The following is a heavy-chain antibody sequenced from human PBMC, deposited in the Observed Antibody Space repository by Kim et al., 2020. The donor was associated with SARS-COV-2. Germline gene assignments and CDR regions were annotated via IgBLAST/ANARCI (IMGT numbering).Heavy chain of an antibody. Sequence: ASVKVSCKASGYTFTSYGISWVRQAPGQGLEWMGWISAYNGNTNYAQKLQGRVTMTTDTSTSTAYMELRSLRSDDTAVYYCARTPASSSWYWFDPWGQGTLVTVSS. CDR1: GYTFTSYG. D-gene: IGHD6-13*01. J-gene: IGHJ5*02. V-gene: IGHV1-18*01. CDR2: ISAYNGNT. CDR3: ARTPASSSWYWFDP.